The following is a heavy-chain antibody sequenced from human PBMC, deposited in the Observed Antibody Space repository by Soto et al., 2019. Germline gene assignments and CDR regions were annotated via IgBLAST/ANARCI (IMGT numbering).Heavy chain of an antibody. Sequence: GASVKVSCKASGFTFTSSAVQWVRHARGQRLEWIGWIVVGSGNTNYAQKFQERVTITRDMSTSTAYMELSSLRSEDTAVYYCAADPRRFLIYYYGMDVWGQGTTVTVSS. D-gene: IGHD3-3*01. CDR1: GFTFTSSA. CDR3: AADPRRFLIYYYGMDV. J-gene: IGHJ6*02. CDR2: IVVGSGNT. V-gene: IGHV1-58*01.